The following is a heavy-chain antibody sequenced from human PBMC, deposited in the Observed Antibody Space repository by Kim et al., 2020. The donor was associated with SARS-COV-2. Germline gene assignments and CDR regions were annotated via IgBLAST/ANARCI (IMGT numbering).Heavy chain of an antibody. D-gene: IGHD3-10*01. Sequence: SETLSLTCAVYGGSFSGYYWSWIRQPPGKGLEWIGEINHSGSTNYNPSPKSRVTISVDTSKNQFSLKLSSVTAADTAVYYCARGRRPSYYYGSGTLARAFDPWGQGTLVTVSS. J-gene: IGHJ5*02. CDR2: INHSGST. CDR3: ARGRRPSYYYGSGTLARAFDP. V-gene: IGHV4-34*01. CDR1: GGSFSGYY.